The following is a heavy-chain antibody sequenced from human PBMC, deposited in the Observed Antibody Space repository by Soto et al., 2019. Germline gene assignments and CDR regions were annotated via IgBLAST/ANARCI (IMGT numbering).Heavy chain of an antibody. CDR2: MYHSGNT. J-gene: IGHJ4*02. D-gene: IGHD3-22*01. CDR1: GYSISSGYY. Sequence: SETLSLTCAVSGYSISSGYYWGWIRQPPGKGLQWIGNMYHSGNTYYNPSLKSRVTISVDTSKNQFSLKVRSVTAADEAVYYCARVSYFDSGGFFYYFDYWGQGAQVNVS. V-gene: IGHV4-38-2*01. CDR3: ARVSYFDSGGFFYYFDY.